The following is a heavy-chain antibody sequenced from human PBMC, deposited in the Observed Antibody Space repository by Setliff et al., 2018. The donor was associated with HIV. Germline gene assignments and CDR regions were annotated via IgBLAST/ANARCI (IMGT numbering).Heavy chain of an antibody. CDR2: INHSGST. CDR3: ATWRGVGATA. J-gene: IGHJ4*02. Sequence: SETLSLTCAVYGESFSGYYWSWIRQPPGKGLEWIGEINHSGSTNYNPSFKSRVTISPDTSKNQFSLKMNSVTAADTAVYYCATWRGVGATAWGQGTLVTVSS. CDR1: GESFSGYY. V-gene: IGHV4-34*01. D-gene: IGHD1-26*01.